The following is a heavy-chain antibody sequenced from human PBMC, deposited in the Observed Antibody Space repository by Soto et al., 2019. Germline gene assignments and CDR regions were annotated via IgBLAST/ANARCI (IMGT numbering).Heavy chain of an antibody. CDR3: ARVCGGDCRHGMDV. V-gene: IGHV4-31*03. J-gene: IGHJ6*02. D-gene: IGHD2-21*02. Sequence: QVKLQESGPGLVKPSQTLSLTCTVSGGSVSSGGYYWSWMRQHPGKGLEWIGYIYYSGSTYYNPSLESRVTISVDTSKNHFSLQLSSVTAADTAVYYCARVCGGDCRHGMDVWGQGTTVTVSS. CDR1: GGSVSSGGYY. CDR2: IYYSGST.